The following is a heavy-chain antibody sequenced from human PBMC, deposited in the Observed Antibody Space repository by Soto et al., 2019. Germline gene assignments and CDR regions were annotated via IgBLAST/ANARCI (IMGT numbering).Heavy chain of an antibody. CDR3: ASHSPGGSFNRDYYYGMDV. Sequence: YTLSRTCAVYGGCFSGYYWGWIRQPPGKGLEWIGEINHSGSTNYNPSLKSRVTISVDTSKNQFSLKLSSVTAADTAVYYCASHSPGGSFNRDYYYGMDVWGQGTTVTVSS. D-gene: IGHD1-26*01. V-gene: IGHV4-34*01. CDR2: INHSGST. J-gene: IGHJ6*02. CDR1: GGCFSGYY.